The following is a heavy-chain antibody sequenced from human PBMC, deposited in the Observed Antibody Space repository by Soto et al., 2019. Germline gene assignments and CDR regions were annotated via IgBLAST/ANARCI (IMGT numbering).Heavy chain of an antibody. V-gene: IGHV1-18*01. CDR2: ISAYNGNT. CDR3: ARGYDCGGDCSSGGFDY. J-gene: IGHJ4*02. D-gene: IGHD2-21*02. CDR1: GYTFTSYG. Sequence: ASVKVSCKASGYTFTSYGISWVRQAPGQGLEWMGWISAYNGNTNYAQKLQGRVTMTTDTSTSTAYMELRSLRSDDTAVYYCARGYDCGGDCSSGGFDYWGQGTLVTVSS.